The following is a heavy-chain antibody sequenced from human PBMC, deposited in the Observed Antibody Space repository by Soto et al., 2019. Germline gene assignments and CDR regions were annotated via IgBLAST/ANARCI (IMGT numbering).Heavy chain of an antibody. D-gene: IGHD3-10*01. Sequence: QVQLVQSGAGVKRPGSSVKVSCKASGDTFNFYSINWVRQAPGVGLEWVGRVNPILSMSNYAQRFQGRVTMTADKSTSTAYMELRSLRSEDTAIYYCASSYGSGYRAFDYWGQGALVTVSS. V-gene: IGHV1-69*02. J-gene: IGHJ4*02. CDR2: VNPILSMS. CDR1: GDTFNFYS. CDR3: ASSYGSGYRAFDY.